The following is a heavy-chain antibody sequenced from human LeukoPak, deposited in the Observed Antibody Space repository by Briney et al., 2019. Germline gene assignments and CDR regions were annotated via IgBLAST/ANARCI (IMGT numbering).Heavy chain of an antibody. CDR1: GGSISSGDYY. Sequence: PSETLSLTCTVSGGSISSGDYYWSWIRQPPGKGLEWIGYIYYSGSTYYNPSLKSRVTISVDTSKNQFSLKLTSVTAADTAVYYCARPLGQGNEYGMDVWGQGTTVTVSS. D-gene: IGHD1-1*01. V-gene: IGHV4-30-4*01. CDR2: IYYSGST. J-gene: IGHJ6*02. CDR3: ARPLGQGNEYGMDV.